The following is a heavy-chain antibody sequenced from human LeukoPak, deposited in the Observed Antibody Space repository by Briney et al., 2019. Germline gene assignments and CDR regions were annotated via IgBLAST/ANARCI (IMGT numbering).Heavy chain of an antibody. J-gene: IGHJ6*02. Sequence: PGGSLRLSCAVSAFTLSNYAMHWVRQAPGKGLEWVAVISFDGSSKYYADSVKGRFTTSRDNSKNTLYLQMNSLRPEDTAVYYWARDSNYDFLTGYHYGMDVWGQGTTVIVSS. CDR1: AFTLSNYA. V-gene: IGHV3-30*04. D-gene: IGHD3-9*01. CDR2: ISFDGSSK. CDR3: ARDSNYDFLTGYHYGMDV.